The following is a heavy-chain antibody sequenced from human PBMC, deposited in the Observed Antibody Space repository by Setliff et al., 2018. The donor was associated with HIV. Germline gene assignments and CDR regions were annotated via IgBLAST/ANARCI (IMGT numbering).Heavy chain of an antibody. CDR2: MNPNSGNT. D-gene: IGHD3-3*01. CDR1: GYTFTSYD. J-gene: IGHJ6*02. CDR3: ARGSPPNFWRRQNGMDV. V-gene: IGHV1-8*02. Sequence: GASLKVSCKASGYTFTSYDINWVRQATGQGLEWMGWMNPNSGNTGYAQKFQGRVTMTRNTSISTAYMELSSLRSEDTAVYYCARGSPPNFWRRQNGMDVWGQGTTVTVSS.